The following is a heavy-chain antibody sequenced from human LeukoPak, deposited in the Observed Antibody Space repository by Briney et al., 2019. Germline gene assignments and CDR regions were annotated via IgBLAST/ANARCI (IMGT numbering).Heavy chain of an antibody. CDR2: INHSGST. J-gene: IGHJ4*02. CDR1: GGSFSGYY. D-gene: IGHD5-18*01. CDR3: ARTDSYGYVHDY. V-gene: IGHV4-34*01. Sequence: SETLSLTCAVYGGSFSGYYWSWLRQPPGKGLEWIGEINHSGSTNYNPSLKSRVTMSVDTSKNQFSLKLSSVTAVDTAVYYCARTDSYGYVHDYWGQGTLVTVSS.